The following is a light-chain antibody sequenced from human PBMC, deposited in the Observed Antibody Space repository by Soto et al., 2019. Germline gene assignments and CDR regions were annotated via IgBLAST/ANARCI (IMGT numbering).Light chain of an antibody. V-gene: IGLV2-11*01. CDR2: DVS. J-gene: IGLJ3*02. CDR1: SSDVGGYNY. CDR3: CSYAGTSLWV. Sequence: QSALTQPRSVSGSPGQSVTISCTGTSSDVGGYNYVSWYRQHPGKAPKLVIYDVSKRPSGVPDRFSGSKSGNTASLTISGLQAEDEADYYCCSYAGTSLWVFGGGTKLTVL.